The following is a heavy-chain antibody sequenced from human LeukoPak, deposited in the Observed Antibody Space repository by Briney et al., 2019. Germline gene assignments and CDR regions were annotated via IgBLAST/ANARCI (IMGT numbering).Heavy chain of an antibody. CDR2: INPNSGGT. V-gene: IGHV1-2*02. J-gene: IGHJ4*02. CDR3: ASTNYYGSGSYYK. CDR1: GYTFTGYY. Sequence: ASVKVSCKAPGYTFTGYYMHWVRQAPGQGLEWMGWINPNSGGTNYAQKFQGRVTMTRDTSISTAYMELSRLRSDDTAVYYCASTNYYGSGSYYKWGQGTLVTVSS. D-gene: IGHD3-10*01.